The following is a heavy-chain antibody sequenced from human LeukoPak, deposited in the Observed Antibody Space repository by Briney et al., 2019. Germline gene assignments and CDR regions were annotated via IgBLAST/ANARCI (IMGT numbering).Heavy chain of an antibody. V-gene: IGHV3-48*01. J-gene: IGHJ4*02. Sequence: GGSLRLSCAASGFTFSSYAMSWVRQAPGKGLEWVSYISSSSSTIYYADSVKGRFTISRDNAKNSLYLQMNSLRAEDTAVYYCARGRAAVDYWGQGTLVSVSS. CDR2: ISSSSSTI. CDR3: ARGRAAVDY. CDR1: GFTFSSYA.